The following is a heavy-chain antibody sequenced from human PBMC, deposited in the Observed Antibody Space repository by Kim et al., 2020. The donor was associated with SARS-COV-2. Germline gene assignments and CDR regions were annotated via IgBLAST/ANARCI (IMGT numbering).Heavy chain of an antibody. V-gene: IGHV3-48*04. CDR2: ISSSGSTI. D-gene: IGHD3-10*01. CDR1: GFTFSTYS. CDR3: VRTIPGGQLLWFGESDY. Sequence: GGSLRLSCTASGFTFSTYSMNWVRQAPGEGLEWISYISSSGSTIYYADSVKGRFTISRDNAKNSLYLQMNSLRAEDSAVYYCVRTIPGGQLLWFGESDYWGQGPLVTVSS. J-gene: IGHJ4*02.